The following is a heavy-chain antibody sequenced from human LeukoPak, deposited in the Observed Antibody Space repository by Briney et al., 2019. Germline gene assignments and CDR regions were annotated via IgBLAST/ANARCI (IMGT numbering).Heavy chain of an antibody. V-gene: IGHV4-59*01. CDR2: IYYSGST. D-gene: IGHD3-3*01. CDR3: ARDTISATPPYYYYGMDV. Sequence: PSETLSLTCTVSGGSISSYYWGWIRQPPGKGLEWIGYIYYSGSTNYNPSLKSRVTISVDTSKNQFSLKLSSVTAADTAVYYCARDTISATPPYYYYGMDVWGQGTTVTVSS. J-gene: IGHJ6*02. CDR1: GGSISSYY.